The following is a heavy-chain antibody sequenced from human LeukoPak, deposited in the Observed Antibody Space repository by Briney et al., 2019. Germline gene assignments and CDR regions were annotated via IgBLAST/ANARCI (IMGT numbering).Heavy chain of an antibody. Sequence: SETLSLTCAVYGGSFSGYYWSWIRQPPGKGLEWIGEINHSGSTNYNPSLKSRATISVDTSKNQFSLKLSSVTAADTAVYYCARWFGCSSTSCYPLFDYWGQGTLVTVSS. CDR2: INHSGST. J-gene: IGHJ4*02. D-gene: IGHD2-2*01. CDR1: GGSFSGYY. CDR3: ARWFGCSSTSCYPLFDY. V-gene: IGHV4-34*01.